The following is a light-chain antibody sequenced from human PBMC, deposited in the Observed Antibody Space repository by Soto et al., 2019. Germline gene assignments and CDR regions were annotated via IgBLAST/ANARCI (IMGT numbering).Light chain of an antibody. CDR3: SSYGGTYSFGVL. V-gene: IGLV2-11*01. Sequence: QSVLTQPASVSGSPGQSITISCTGTSSDVGEYNYVSWYQKYPGKAPKVMIYDVIKRPSGVPERFSGAKSGNTASLTISGLQGEDEADYYCSSYGGTYSFGVLFGGGTQLTVL. J-gene: IGLJ2*01. CDR2: DVI. CDR1: SSDVGEYNY.